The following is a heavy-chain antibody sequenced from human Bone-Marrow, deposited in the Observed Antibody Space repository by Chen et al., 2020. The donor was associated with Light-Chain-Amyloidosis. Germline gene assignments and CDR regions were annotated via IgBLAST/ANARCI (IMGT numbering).Heavy chain of an antibody. V-gene: IGHV2-5*02. D-gene: IGHD3-22*01. CDR2: IYWDDDK. Sequence: QITLRESAPALVKPTQTLTLTCSFSGFSLATAGVSVGWIRQPPGKALEWLALIYWDDDKRYSPSLRNRLTVSKDTSNNQVVLTITNMDFVDTATYYCAHRFYYYGRGYTAFDSWGRGTLVTVSS. J-gene: IGHJ4*01. CDR3: AHRFYYYGRGYTAFDS. CDR1: GFSLATAGVS.